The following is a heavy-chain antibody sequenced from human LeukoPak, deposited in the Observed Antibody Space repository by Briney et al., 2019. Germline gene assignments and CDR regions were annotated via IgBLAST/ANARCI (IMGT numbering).Heavy chain of an antibody. D-gene: IGHD3-10*01. Sequence: GGSLRLSCAASGFTFDDYGMSWVRQAPGKGLDYIGRIKSKTDGGTTDYAAPVKGRFTISRDDSKNTLYLQMNSLKSEDTAVYYCTTVGYGSGSSSFGDYFDYWGQGTLVTVSS. CDR2: IKSKTDGGTT. V-gene: IGHV3-15*01. CDR3: TTVGYGSGSSSFGDYFDY. CDR1: GFTFDDYG. J-gene: IGHJ4*02.